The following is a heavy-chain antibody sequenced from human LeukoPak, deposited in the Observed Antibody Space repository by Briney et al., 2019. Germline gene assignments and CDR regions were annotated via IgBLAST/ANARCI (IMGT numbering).Heavy chain of an antibody. V-gene: IGHV4-39*01. Sequence: PSETLSLTCTVSGGSISSSSNYWGWIRQPPGKGLEWIGSIYYSGSTYYNPSLKSRVTISVDTSKNQFSLKLSSVTAADTAVYYCARANPYSSSWYGGSYFDYWGQGTLVTVSS. CDR2: IYYSGST. D-gene: IGHD6-13*01. J-gene: IGHJ4*02. CDR1: GGSISSSSNY. CDR3: ARANPYSSSWYGGSYFDY.